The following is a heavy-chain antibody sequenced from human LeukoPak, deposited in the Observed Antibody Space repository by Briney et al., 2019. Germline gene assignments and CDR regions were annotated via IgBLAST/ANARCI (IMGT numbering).Heavy chain of an antibody. CDR2: INHSGST. Sequence: PSETLSLTSSVYGGSFSGYYWTWIRQSPGKGLEWIGEINHSGSTNYNPSLKSRITTSVDTSKNQFSLKLSSVTAADTAVYYCARVRAYCGGDCYGPFDYWGQGTLVTVSS. V-gene: IGHV4-34*01. J-gene: IGHJ4*02. CDR3: ARVRAYCGGDCYGPFDY. CDR1: GGSFSGYY. D-gene: IGHD2-21*01.